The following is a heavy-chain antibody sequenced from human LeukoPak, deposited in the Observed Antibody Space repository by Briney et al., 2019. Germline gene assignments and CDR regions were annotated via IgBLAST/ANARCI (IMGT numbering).Heavy chain of an antibody. CDR2: IKQDGSEK. CDR3: ERGSGDIVQYYYYMDV. J-gene: IGHJ6*03. D-gene: IGHD2-8*01. V-gene: IGHV3-7*01. Sequence: GGSLRLSCAASGFTFSSYWMNWVRQAPGKGLEWVANIKQDGSEKYYVDSVKGRFTISRDNAKNSLYLQMNSLRAEDTAVYYCERGSGDIVQYYYYMDVWGKGTTVTVSS. CDR1: GFTFSSYW.